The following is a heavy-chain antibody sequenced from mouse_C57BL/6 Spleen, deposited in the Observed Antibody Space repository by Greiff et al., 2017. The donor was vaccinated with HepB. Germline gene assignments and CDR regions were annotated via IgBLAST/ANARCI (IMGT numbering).Heavy chain of an antibody. Sequence: VQLQQSGAELVKPGASVKISCKASGYAFSSYWMNWVKQRPGKGLEWIGQIYPGDGDTNYNGKFKGKATLTADKSSSTAYMQLSSLTSEDSAVYFCAREEDSNYDYLDYWRQGTTLTVSS. CDR1: GYAFSSYW. J-gene: IGHJ2*01. CDR2: IYPGDGDT. V-gene: IGHV1-80*01. CDR3: AREEDSNYDYLDY. D-gene: IGHD2-5*01.